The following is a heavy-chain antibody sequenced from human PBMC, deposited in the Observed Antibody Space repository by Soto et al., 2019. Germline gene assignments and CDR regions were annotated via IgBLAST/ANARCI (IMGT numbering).Heavy chain of an antibody. CDR2: ISGSGGST. D-gene: IGHD3-10*01. CDR3: GKGSVITIVWGVPDY. V-gene: IGHV3-23*01. CDR1: GFTFSSYA. Sequence: EVQLLESGGGLVQPGGSLRLSCAASGFTFSSYATSWVRQAPGKGLEWVSAISGSGGSTYYADSVKGRFTISRDNSKNTLYLQMNSLRAEVTAVYYCGKGSVITIVWGVPDYCGQGTLVTVSS. J-gene: IGHJ4*02.